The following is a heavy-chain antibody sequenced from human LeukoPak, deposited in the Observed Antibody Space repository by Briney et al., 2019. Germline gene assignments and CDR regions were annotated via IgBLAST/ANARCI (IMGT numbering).Heavy chain of an antibody. Sequence: GGSLRLSCAASGFTFSSYAMSWVRQAPGKGLEWVSAISGSGGSTYYADSVKGRFTISRDNSKNTLYLQMSSLRAEDTAVYHCAKLLEQWLYYFDYWGQGTLVTVSS. D-gene: IGHD6-19*01. CDR2: ISGSGGST. CDR1: GFTFSSYA. CDR3: AKLLEQWLYYFDY. V-gene: IGHV3-23*01. J-gene: IGHJ4*02.